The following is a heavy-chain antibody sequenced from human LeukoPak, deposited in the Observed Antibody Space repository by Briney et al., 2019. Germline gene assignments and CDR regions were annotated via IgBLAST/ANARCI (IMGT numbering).Heavy chain of an antibody. CDR3: ARRVGIAAPFDY. Sequence: KPSETLSLTCSVSSGSISSYYWSWIRQPPGKGLEWIGYIYYSGSTNYNPSLKSRVTISVDTSKNQFSLKLNSVTAADTAVYYCARRVGIAAPFDYWGQGTLVTVSS. J-gene: IGHJ4*02. V-gene: IGHV4-59*08. CDR2: IYYSGST. CDR1: SGSISSYY. D-gene: IGHD6-13*01.